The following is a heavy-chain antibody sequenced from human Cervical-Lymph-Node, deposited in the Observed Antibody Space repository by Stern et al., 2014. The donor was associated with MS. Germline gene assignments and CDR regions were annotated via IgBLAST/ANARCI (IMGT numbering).Heavy chain of an antibody. V-gene: IGHV3-33*06. D-gene: IGHD1-14*01. J-gene: IGHJ6*02. CDR3: AKGLRTTGSYYYGMDV. Sequence: VQLVESGGGVVQPGRSLRLSCAASEFTFSDYGMYWVRQGPGKGLEWVALIWYEGRNKFYADSVRGRFTISRDNSKNSLYLQMNSLRAEDTAVYYCAKGLRTTGSYYYGMDVWGQGTTVTVSS. CDR1: EFTFSDYG. CDR2: IWYEGRNK.